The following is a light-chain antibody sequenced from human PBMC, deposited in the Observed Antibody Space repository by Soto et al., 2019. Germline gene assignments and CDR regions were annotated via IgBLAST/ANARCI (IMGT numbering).Light chain of an antibody. CDR1: QSISSY. CDR3: QQIYSTPYT. CDR2: AAS. Sequence: DIQMTQSPSSLSASVGDRVTITCRASQSISSYLNWYQQKPGKAPKLLIYAASSLQSGVPSRFSGSGSGTDFTLTISSLQPEDFATYYCQQIYSTPYTFGQGTKREIK. V-gene: IGKV1-39*01. J-gene: IGKJ2*01.